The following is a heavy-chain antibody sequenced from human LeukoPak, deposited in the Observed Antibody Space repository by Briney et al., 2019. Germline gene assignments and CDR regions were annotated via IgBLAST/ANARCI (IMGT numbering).Heavy chain of an antibody. Sequence: ASVKVSCKASGYTFTSYGISWVRQAPGQGLEWMGWISAYNGNTNYAQKLQDRVSMTRDTSTSTAYMELRNLSSDDAAVYYCARTMTTMTTHGELDFWGQGTLVTVSS. J-gene: IGHJ4*02. V-gene: IGHV1-18*01. CDR1: GYTFTSYG. CDR2: ISAYNGNT. D-gene: IGHD4-17*01. CDR3: ARTMTTMTTHGELDF.